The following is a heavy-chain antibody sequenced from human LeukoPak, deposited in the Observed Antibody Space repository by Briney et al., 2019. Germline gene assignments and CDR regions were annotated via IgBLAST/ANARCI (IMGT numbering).Heavy chain of an antibody. D-gene: IGHD1-26*01. CDR1: GYTFTGYY. Sequence: ASVKVSCKASGYTFTGYYMHWVRQAPGQGLEWMGRINPNSGGTNYAQKFQGRVTMTRDTSISTAYMELSRLRSDDTAVYYCARVWGIVGASDAFDIWGQGTMVTVPS. CDR3: ARVWGIVGASDAFDI. V-gene: IGHV1-2*06. J-gene: IGHJ3*02. CDR2: INPNSGGT.